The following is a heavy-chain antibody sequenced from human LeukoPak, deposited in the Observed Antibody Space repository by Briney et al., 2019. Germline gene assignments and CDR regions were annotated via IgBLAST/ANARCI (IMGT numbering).Heavy chain of an antibody. J-gene: IGHJ4*02. CDR3: ARDLGLGRGWYGGDY. CDR2: ISNDGKTT. D-gene: IGHD6-19*01. V-gene: IGHV3-30*04. Sequence: PGGSLRLSCAASGFTFSTYAMHWVRQAPGKGLEWVAIISNDGKTTYYADSVKGRFTVSRDTSKTTVFLQINSLRAEDAAVYYCARDLGLGRGWYGGDYWGQGTLVAVSS. CDR1: GFTFSTYA.